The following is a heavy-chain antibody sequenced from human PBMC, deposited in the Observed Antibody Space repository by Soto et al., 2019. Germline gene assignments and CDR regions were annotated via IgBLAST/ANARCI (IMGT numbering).Heavy chain of an antibody. V-gene: IGHV3-9*01. CDR3: ARFNVLRYFDWLLSGGYGMDV. CDR2: ISWNSGSI. CDR1: GFTFDDYA. Sequence: GGSLRLSCAASGFTFDDYAMHWVRQAPGKGLELVSGISWNSGSIGYADSVKGRFTISRDNAKNSLYLQMNSLRAEDTALYYCARFNVLRYFDWLLSGGYGMDVWGQGTTVTVSS. J-gene: IGHJ6*02. D-gene: IGHD3-9*01.